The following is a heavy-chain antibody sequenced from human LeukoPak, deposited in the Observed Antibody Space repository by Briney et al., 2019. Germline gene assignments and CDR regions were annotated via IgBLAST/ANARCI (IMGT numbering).Heavy chain of an antibody. CDR1: GFTFSSYG. D-gene: IGHD5-24*01. CDR2: IWYDGSNK. CDR3: ARDSGYGYNTFPTADY. J-gene: IGHJ4*02. V-gene: IGHV3-33*01. Sequence: GRSLRLSCLSSGFTFSSYGMHWVRQAPGKGLEWVAFIWYDGSNKYYADSVKGRFTISRDNSENTLYLQMSSLRAEDTALYYCARDSGYGYNTFPTADYWGQGILVTVSS.